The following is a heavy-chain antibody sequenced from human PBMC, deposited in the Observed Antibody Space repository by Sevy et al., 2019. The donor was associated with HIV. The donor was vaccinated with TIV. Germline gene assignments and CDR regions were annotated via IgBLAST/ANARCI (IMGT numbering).Heavy chain of an antibody. CDR1: GFTFNSHA. J-gene: IGHJ4*02. Sequence: GSLRLSCAAAGFTFNSHAMTWVSQAPGKGLEWVAAISGSGESTYYAGAVKGRFTISRDNSKNTLHLQMNSLRAEDTAVYYCARDLEFYDYGDYGPAFMPDYWGQGTLVTVSS. CDR3: ARDLEFYDYGDYGPAFMPDY. V-gene: IGHV3-23*01. D-gene: IGHD4-17*01. CDR2: ISGSGEST.